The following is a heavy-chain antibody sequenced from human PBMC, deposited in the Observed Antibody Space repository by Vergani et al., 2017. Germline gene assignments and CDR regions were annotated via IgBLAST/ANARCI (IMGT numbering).Heavy chain of an antibody. V-gene: IGHV4-34*02. CDR1: GDSLRGHY. Sequence: QVQPRQWGAGLVKPSETLSLTFGIYGDSLRGHYWSWIRQSPGKGLEWVGQINHSGGTNYNPSLKRRVTISQDESKSQFSLNIKSVTAADTDLDFCARDLRDDSIIGRDNMPFDSWGQGTLVSVSP. J-gene: IGHJ4*02. D-gene: IGHD3-16*01. CDR2: INHSGGT. CDR3: ARDLRDDSIIGRDNMPFDS.